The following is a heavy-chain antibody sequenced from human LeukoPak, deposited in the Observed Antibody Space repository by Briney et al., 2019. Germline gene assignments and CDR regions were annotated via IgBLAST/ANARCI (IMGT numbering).Heavy chain of an antibody. CDR1: GYTFTSYG. CDR2: ISAYNGNT. CDR3: ARDFPYYYGSGSYYNSNWFDP. J-gene: IGHJ5*02. D-gene: IGHD3-10*01. V-gene: IGHV1-18*01. Sequence: ASVKVSCKASGYTFTSYGISWERQAPGQGLEWMGWISAYNGNTNYAQKLQGRVTMTTDTSTSTAYMELRSLRSDDTAVYYCARDFPYYYGSGSYYNSNWFDPWGQGTLVTVSS.